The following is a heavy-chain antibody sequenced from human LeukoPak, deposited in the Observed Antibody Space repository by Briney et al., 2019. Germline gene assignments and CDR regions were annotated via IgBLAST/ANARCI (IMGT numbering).Heavy chain of an antibody. CDR1: GFSFSTYA. CDR2: ISTTSSYI. CDR3: AKGSRDSRPYYFDY. V-gene: IGHV3-21*04. J-gene: IGHJ4*02. D-gene: IGHD5-24*01. Sequence: GGSLRLSCAASGFSFSTYAISWVRQAPGKGLEWVSCISTTSSYIFYADSVRGRFTISRDNAKNTLYLQMNSLRAEDTAVYYCAKGSRDSRPYYFDYWGQGALVTVSS.